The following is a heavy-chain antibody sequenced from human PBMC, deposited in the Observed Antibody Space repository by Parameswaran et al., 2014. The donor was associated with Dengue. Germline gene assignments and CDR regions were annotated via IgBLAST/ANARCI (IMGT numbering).Heavy chain of an antibody. Sequence: RWIRQPPGKGLEWIGYIYYSGSTNYNPSLKSRVTISVDTSKNQFSLKLSSVTAADTAVYYCARHGHSSGSGVWGKGTTVTVSS. CDR2: IYYSGST. D-gene: IGHD6-19*01. J-gene: IGHJ6*04. V-gene: IGHV4-59*08. CDR3: ARHGHSSGSGV.